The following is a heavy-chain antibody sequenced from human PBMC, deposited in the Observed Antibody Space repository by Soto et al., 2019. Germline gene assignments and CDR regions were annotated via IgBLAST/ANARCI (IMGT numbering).Heavy chain of an antibody. Sequence: QVQLEESGGGVVQPGRSLRLSCEASGFTFNTYSMHWVRQPPGKGLEWLAAIGYDGTQKYYADSVKGRFIISRDNSKKTLYLEMNSLRAEDTAVYYCARAGGTTVTGLWHFDSWGQGTLVTVSS. CDR3: ARAGGTTVTGLWHFDS. J-gene: IGHJ4*02. V-gene: IGHV3-33*01. CDR1: GFTFNTYS. D-gene: IGHD4-17*01. CDR2: IGYDGTQK.